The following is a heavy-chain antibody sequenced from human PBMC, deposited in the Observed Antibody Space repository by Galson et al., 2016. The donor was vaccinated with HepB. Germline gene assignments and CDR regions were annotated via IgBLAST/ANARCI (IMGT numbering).Heavy chain of an antibody. V-gene: IGHV3-23*01. CDR2: ITETGSFA. CDR3: GRDYPTMTDRYPYHVDV. Sequence: SVRLSCAASGFTLSSSAMTWVRQAPGRGLEWVSAITETGSFACYADSVRGRFTLFRDTSKNTVYLQMNYLRADDTALYYCGRDYPTMTDRYPYHVDVWGKGTAVTVSS. J-gene: IGHJ6*04. CDR1: GFTLSSSA. D-gene: IGHD4-17*01.